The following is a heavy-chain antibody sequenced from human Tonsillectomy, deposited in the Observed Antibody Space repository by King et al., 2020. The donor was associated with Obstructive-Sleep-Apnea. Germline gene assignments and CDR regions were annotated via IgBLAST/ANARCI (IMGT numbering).Heavy chain of an antibody. V-gene: IGHV4-38-2*02. J-gene: IGHJ2*01. Sequence: QLVQSGAEVKKPGESLRISCKGSGYSFTSYWISWVRQMPGKGLEWIGSIYHSGSTYYNPSLKSRVTISVDTSKNQFSLKLSSVTAADTAVYYCARDEGYSGSYWYFDLWGRGTLVTVSS. CDR2: IYHSGST. D-gene: IGHD1-26*01. CDR3: ARDEGYSGSYWYFDL. CDR1: GYSFTSYW.